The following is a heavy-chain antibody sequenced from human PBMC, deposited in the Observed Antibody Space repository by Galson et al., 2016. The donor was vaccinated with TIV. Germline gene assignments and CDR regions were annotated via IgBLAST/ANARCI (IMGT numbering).Heavy chain of an antibody. V-gene: IGHV4-38-2*01. CDR3: ARGTGFSYGFWY. J-gene: IGHJ4*02. CDR2: IYHGGST. D-gene: IGHD5-18*01. Sequence: TLSPTCAVSGYSISRGFYWAWIRQPPGKGLEWMGTIYHGGSTYFNPSLKSRVAISVDTSKNQFSLKLTSVTASDTAVYYCARGTGFSYGFWYWGQGALVTVSS. CDR1: GYSISRGFY.